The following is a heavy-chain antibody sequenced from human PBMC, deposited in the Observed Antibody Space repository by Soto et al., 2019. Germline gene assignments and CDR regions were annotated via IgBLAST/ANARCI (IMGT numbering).Heavy chain of an antibody. D-gene: IGHD3-10*01. J-gene: IGHJ4*02. V-gene: IGHV4-39*01. Sequence: SETLSLTCTVSADSSSCTNCYWGWMRQGPGKGRLGVGSSSDSGGSYYTPPLKGRVVISFDTSKTQSSLPVPSVPAADTAVYFCARHRIEVVWRGFDFWGQGSPVTVSS. CDR3: ARHRIEVVWRGFDF. CDR1: ADSSSCTNCY. CDR2: SSDSGGS.